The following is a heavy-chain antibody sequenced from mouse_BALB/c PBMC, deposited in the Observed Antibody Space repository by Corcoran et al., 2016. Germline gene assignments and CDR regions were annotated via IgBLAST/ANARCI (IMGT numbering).Heavy chain of an antibody. J-gene: IGHJ3*01. CDR1: GFDFSGYW. V-gene: IGHV4-1*02. CDR3: ARNHNYGLFAY. D-gene: IGHD1-1*01. Sequence: EVKLLESGGGLVQPGGSLKLSCAASGFDFSGYWMSWVRQAPGKGLEWIGEINPGSSTINYTPSLKDKFIISRDKAKNTLYLKMSKVRSEDTALYYWARNHNYGLFAYWGQGTLVTVSA. CDR2: INPGSSTI.